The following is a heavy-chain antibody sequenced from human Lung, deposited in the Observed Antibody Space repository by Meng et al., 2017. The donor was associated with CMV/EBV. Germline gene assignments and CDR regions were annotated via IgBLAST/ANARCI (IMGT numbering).Heavy chain of an antibody. V-gene: IGHV3-49*04. CDR1: GFNFGDYT. J-gene: IGHJ4*02. Sequence: GGSXRLXCTTSGFNFGDYTMSWVRQAPGKGLEWVGLIRNKDYDGTTEYAASVKDRFTISRNDPKSIAYLQMDSPRIEDTAVYYCTRGGFLEWLSLTFDSWGQGTXVTCSS. D-gene: IGHD3-3*01. CDR2: IRNKDYDGTT. CDR3: TRGGFLEWLSLTFDS.